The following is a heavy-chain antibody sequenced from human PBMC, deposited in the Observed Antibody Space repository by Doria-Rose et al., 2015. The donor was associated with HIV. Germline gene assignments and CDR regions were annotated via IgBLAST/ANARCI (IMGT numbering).Heavy chain of an antibody. D-gene: IGHD6-13*01. CDR2: IFSNDER. CDR3: ARIKSSRWYHKYYFDF. J-gene: IGHJ4*02. CDR1: GVSLSSPGMG. Sequence: QVTLKESGPVLVRPTETLTLTCTVSGVSLSSPGMGVSWIRQPPGKALEWLANIFSNDERSYKTSLKSRLTTSRATSKSQVVLTMTDRDPVDTATYYCARIKSSRWYHKYYFDFWGQGTLVIVSA. V-gene: IGHV2-26*01.